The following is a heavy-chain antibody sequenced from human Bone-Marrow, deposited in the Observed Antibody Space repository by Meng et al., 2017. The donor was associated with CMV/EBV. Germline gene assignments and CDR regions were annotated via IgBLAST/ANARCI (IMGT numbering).Heavy chain of an antibody. V-gene: IGHV4-39*07. CDR3: ARVNSSGWTYYFDY. J-gene: IGHJ4*02. CDR2: IFYSGST. Sequence: SETLSLTCTVSGGSIRSSSYYWGWIRQPPGKGLEWFGSIFYSGSTYYSPSLKSRVTISVDTSKNQFSLKLSSVTAADTAVYYCARVNSSGWTYYFDYWGQGTLVTVSS. D-gene: IGHD6-19*01. CDR1: GGSIRSSSYY.